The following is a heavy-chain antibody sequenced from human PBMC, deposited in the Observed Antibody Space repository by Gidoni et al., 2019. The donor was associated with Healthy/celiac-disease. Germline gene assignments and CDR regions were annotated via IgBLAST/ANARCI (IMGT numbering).Heavy chain of an antibody. CDR2: ISSSGSTI. D-gene: IGHD5-12*01. CDR3: ARGTRDGYNDYFDY. CDR1: GCTFSDYY. V-gene: IGHV3-11*01. Sequence: QVQLVESGGGLVKPGGSLRLSCAASGCTFSDYYMSWISQAPGKGLEWVSDISSSGSTIYYADSVKGRCTISRDNAKNSLYLQMNSLRAEDTAVYYCARGTRDGYNDYFDYWGQGTLVTVSS. J-gene: IGHJ4*02.